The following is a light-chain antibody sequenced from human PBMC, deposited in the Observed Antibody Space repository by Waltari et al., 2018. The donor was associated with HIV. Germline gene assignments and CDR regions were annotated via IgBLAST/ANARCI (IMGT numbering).Light chain of an antibody. CDR2: GRN. CDR1: SLRRYY. V-gene: IGLV3-19*01. Sequence: SSDLTQDPSVSVALGQTVRITCQGDSLRRYYASWYQHKPGQAPVVVFFGRNNRPSGIPDRFSGSSSGNTASLTLTGAQAEDEADYYCHSRDSSGFHVVFGGGTKVTVL. CDR3: HSRDSSGFHVV. J-gene: IGLJ2*01.